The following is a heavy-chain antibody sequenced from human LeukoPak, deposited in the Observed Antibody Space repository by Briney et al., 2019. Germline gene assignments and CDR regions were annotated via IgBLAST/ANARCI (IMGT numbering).Heavy chain of an antibody. Sequence: VASVKVSCKVSGYTLTELSMHWVRQAPGKGLEWMGGFDPEDGETICAQKFQGRVTMTEDTSTDTAYMELSSLRSEDTAVYYCATSRITMVRGVIGQDSWGQGTLVTVSS. D-gene: IGHD3-10*01. CDR2: FDPEDGET. CDR1: GYTLTELS. CDR3: ATSRITMVRGVIGQDS. J-gene: IGHJ5*02. V-gene: IGHV1-24*01.